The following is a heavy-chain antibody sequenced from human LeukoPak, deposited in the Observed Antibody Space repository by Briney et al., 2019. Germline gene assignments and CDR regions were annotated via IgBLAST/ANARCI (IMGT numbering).Heavy chain of an antibody. CDR3: ARGKYTSFAN. Sequence: SQTLSLTCAISGDSIFTNNVAWNWIRQSPSRGLEWLGRTYYRSKWSFDYAVSVKSRITIDADTSKNQFSLQLSSVTPEDTAVYYCARGKYTSFANWGQGTLVTVSS. CDR1: GDSIFTNNVA. J-gene: IGHJ4*02. D-gene: IGHD6-6*01. V-gene: IGHV6-1*01. CDR2: TYYRSKWSF.